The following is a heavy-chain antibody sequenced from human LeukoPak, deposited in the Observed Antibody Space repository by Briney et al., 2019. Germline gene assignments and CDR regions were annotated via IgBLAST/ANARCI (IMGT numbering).Heavy chain of an antibody. D-gene: IGHD4-17*01. CDR1: GYTFSRYG. Sequence: ASVKVSCKASGYTFSRYGITWVRQAPGQGLEWMGWITAYDGNTNFAQNFQARVTMTTDTSTNTAYMELSSLRSEDTAVYYCARKGDYGDYFDYWGQGTLVTVSS. V-gene: IGHV1-18*01. CDR3: ARKGDYGDYFDY. J-gene: IGHJ4*02. CDR2: ITAYDGNT.